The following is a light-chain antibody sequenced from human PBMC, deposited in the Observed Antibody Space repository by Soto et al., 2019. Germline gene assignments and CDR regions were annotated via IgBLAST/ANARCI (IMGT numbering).Light chain of an antibody. CDR3: QSYDRSLSGRV. J-gene: IGLJ2*01. V-gene: IGLV1-40*01. CDR2: DNT. CDR1: SSNIGAGYA. Sequence: QSVLTQPPSVSGAPGQRVTISCTGSSSNIGAGYAVHWYQQFPGIAPKLLIYDNTNRPSGVPDRFSGSKSGTSASLAITGLQAEDEADYYCQSYDRSLSGRVFGGGTKLTVL.